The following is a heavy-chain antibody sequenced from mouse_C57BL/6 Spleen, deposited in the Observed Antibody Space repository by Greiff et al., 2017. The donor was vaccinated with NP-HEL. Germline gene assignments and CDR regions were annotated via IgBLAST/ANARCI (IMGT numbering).Heavy chain of an antibody. CDR3: TRGDDERLDYAMDY. V-gene: IGHV5-9-1*02. CDR1: GFTFSSYA. Sequence: EVQVVESGEGLVKPGGSLKLSCAASGFTFSSYAMSWVRQTPEKRLEWVAYISSGGDYIYYADTVKGRFTISRDNARNTLYLQMSSLKSEDTAMYYCTRGDDERLDYAMDYWGQGTSVTVSS. J-gene: IGHJ4*01. D-gene: IGHD2-3*01. CDR2: ISSGGDYI.